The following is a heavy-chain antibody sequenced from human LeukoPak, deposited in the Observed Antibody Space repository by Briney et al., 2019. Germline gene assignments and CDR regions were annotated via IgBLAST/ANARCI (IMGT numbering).Heavy chain of an antibody. Sequence: PSETLSLTCAVYGGSFSGYYWSWIRQPPGKGLEWIGYIYYSGSTNYNPSLKSRVTISVDTSKNQFSLKLSSVTAADTAVYYCARDLAVVVPAASEAYYYYYGMDVWGQGTTVTVSS. D-gene: IGHD2-2*01. V-gene: IGHV4-59*01. CDR3: ARDLAVVVPAASEAYYYYYGMDV. J-gene: IGHJ6*02. CDR2: IYYSGST. CDR1: GGSFSGYY.